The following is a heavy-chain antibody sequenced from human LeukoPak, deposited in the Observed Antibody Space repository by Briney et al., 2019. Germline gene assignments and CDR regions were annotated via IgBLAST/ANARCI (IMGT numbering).Heavy chain of an antibody. CDR1: GFTFSSYE. CDR2: ISSSGSTI. Sequence: GGSLRLSCAASGFTFSSYEMNWVRQAPGKGLEWVSYISSSGSTIYYADSVKGRFTISRDNAKNSLYLQMNSLRAEDTAVYYCARESYRGSSFDYWGQGTQVTVSS. D-gene: IGHD4-23*01. CDR3: ARESYRGSSFDY. J-gene: IGHJ4*02. V-gene: IGHV3-48*03.